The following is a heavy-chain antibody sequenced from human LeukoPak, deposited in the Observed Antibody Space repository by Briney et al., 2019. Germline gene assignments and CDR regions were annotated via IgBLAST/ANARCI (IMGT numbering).Heavy chain of an antibody. CDR3: AKDGSGYSSRLYFDY. V-gene: IGHV3-7*01. Sequence: PGGSLRLSCAASGFTFSSYWMSWVRQAPGKGLEWVANIKQDGSNKYYADSVKGRFTISRDNSKNTLYLQMNSLRAEDTAVYYCAKDGSGYSSRLYFDYWGQGTLVTVSS. CDR1: GFTFSSYW. D-gene: IGHD5-12*01. CDR2: IKQDGSNK. J-gene: IGHJ4*02.